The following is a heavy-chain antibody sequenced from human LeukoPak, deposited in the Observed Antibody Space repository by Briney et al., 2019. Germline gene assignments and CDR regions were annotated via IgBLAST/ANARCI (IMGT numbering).Heavy chain of an antibody. CDR1: GYSISSGYY. CDR2: IYHSGST. J-gene: IGHJ6*02. CDR3: ASIGSYHNDYGMDV. Sequence: SETLSFTCTVSGYSISSGYYWGWIRQPPGKGLEWIGSIYHSGSTYYNPSLKSRVTISVDTPKNQFSLKLSSVTAADTAAYYCASIGSYHNDYGMDVWGQGTTVTVSS. D-gene: IGHD1-26*01. V-gene: IGHV4-38-2*02.